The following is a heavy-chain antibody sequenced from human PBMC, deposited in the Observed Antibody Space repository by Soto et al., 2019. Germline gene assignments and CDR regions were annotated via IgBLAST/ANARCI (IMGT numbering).Heavy chain of an antibody. D-gene: IGHD6-19*01. J-gene: IGHJ4*02. Sequence: EVHLLESGGGLVQPGGSLRLSCEASGFTFNNYAMTWVRQTPGKGLQWVSTISGSGSSTFYADSVRGRFTISRDNSKNTLYLQMNSTRAEDTALYYCAKEKIASTVADFFDYWGQGTLVTVSS. V-gene: IGHV3-23*01. CDR3: AKEKIASTVADFFDY. CDR2: ISGSGSST. CDR1: GFTFNNYA.